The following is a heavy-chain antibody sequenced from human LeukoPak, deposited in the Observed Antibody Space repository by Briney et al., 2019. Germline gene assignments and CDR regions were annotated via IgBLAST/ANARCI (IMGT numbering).Heavy chain of an antibody. CDR2: INTDGTVT. CDR3: ATKQWLAPPPDS. V-gene: IGHV3-74*01. CDR1: GFTFSKYW. J-gene: IGHJ4*02. Sequence: GGSLRLSCAASGFTFSKYWMLWVRQAPGKGLESVSRINTDGTVTTYADSVKGRFTVSRDNADNTMFLQMNSVRDEYTAVYYCATKQWLAPPPDSWGQGTPVTVS. D-gene: IGHD6-19*01.